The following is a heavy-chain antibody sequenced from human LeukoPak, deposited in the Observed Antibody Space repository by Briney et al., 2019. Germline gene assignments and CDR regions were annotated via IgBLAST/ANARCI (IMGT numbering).Heavy chain of an antibody. V-gene: IGHV4-59*01. Sequence: PSETLSLTCTVSGGSISSYYWSWIRQPPGKGLEWIGYIYYSGSTNYNPSLKSRVTISVDTSKNQFSLKLSSVTAADTAVYCCARGIDPYYFDYWGQGTLVTVSS. CDR3: ARGIDPYYFDY. CDR1: GGSISSYY. J-gene: IGHJ4*02. CDR2: IYYSGST. D-gene: IGHD2-21*01.